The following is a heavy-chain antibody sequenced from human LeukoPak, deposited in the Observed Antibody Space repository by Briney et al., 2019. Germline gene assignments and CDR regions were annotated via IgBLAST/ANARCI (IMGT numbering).Heavy chain of an antibody. D-gene: IGHD2-2*01. V-gene: IGHV3-53*01. CDR3: ARGYCSSTSCYSHYYYMDV. CDR2: IYSGGST. J-gene: IGHJ6*03. Sequence: PGGSLRLSCAASGFTVSSNYMSWVRQAPGKGLEWVSVIYSGGSTYYADSVKGRFTISRDNSKNTLYLQMNSLRAEDTAVYYGARGYCSSTSCYSHYYYMDVWGKGTTVTVSS. CDR1: GFTVSSNY.